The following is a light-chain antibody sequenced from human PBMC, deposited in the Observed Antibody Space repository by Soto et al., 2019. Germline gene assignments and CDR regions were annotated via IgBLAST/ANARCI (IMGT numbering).Light chain of an antibody. Sequence: QSALAQPASVSGSPGQSIAISCTGTSSDVGAYNYVSWYQQHPGKAPKLIVHEVSDRPSGVSDRFSGSKSGNTASLTISGLQAEDQADYYCSTNTGGYTLIFGTGTKVT. V-gene: IGLV2-14*01. CDR1: SSDVGAYNY. CDR3: STNTGGYTLI. CDR2: EVS. J-gene: IGLJ1*01.